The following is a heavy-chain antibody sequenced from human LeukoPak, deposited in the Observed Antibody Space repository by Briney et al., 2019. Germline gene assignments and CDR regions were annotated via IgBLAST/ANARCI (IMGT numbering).Heavy chain of an antibody. D-gene: IGHD1-1*01. Sequence: ASVKVSCKASGYTFTSYDINWVRQATGQGLEWMGWMNPNSGNTGYAQKFQGRVTITRNTSISTAYMELSSLRSEDTAVYYCAKPTTAQYTGGYGMDVWGQGTTVTVSS. CDR1: GYTFTSYD. CDR3: AKPTTAQYTGGYGMDV. CDR2: MNPNSGNT. J-gene: IGHJ6*02. V-gene: IGHV1-8*03.